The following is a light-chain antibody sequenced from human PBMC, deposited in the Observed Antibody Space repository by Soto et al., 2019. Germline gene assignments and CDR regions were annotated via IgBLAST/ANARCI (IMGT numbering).Light chain of an antibody. CDR1: NSNIGNNH. V-gene: IGLV1-47*01. Sequence: QSVLTQPPSASGTPGQRVTISCSGSNSNIGNNHVYWYQQLPGTAPKLLIYRNNQRPSGVPDRFSGSKSGTSASLAISGLRSEDEADYYCAAWDDSLSGVVFGGGTKLTVL. CDR3: AAWDDSLSGVV. J-gene: IGLJ2*01. CDR2: RNN.